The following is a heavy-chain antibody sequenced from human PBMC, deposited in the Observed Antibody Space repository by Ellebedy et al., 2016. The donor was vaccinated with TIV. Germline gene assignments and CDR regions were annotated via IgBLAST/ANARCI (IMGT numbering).Heavy chain of an antibody. CDR3: ARGWSSSGSSAY. D-gene: IGHD3-16*01. CDR2: IYYTGSTNYNPS. J-gene: IGHJ4*02. CDR1: GGSVIRPTHY. V-gene: IGHV4-61*01. Sequence: SETLSLTXTVSGGSVIRPTHYWSWIRQPPGKGLEWIGYIYYTGSTNYNPSNYNPSLKSRVTISVDSSNNQSSLKLTSVTAADTAVYFCARGWSSSGSSAYWGQGTLVTVSS.